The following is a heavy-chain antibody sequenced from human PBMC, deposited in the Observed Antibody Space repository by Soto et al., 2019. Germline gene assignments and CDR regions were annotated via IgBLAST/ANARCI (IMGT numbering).Heavy chain of an antibody. Sequence: SETLSLTCTVSGGSISSSSYYSGWIRQPPGKGLEWIGSIYYSGSTYYNPSLKSRVTISVDTSKNQFSLKLSSVTAADTAVYYCARRYGSAIDYWGQGTLVTVSS. CDR3: ARRYGSAIDY. CDR1: GGSISSSSYY. CDR2: IYYSGST. V-gene: IGHV4-39*07. J-gene: IGHJ4*02. D-gene: IGHD1-26*01.